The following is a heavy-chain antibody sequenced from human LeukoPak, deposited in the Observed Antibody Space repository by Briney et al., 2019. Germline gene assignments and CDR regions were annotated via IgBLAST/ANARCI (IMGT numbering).Heavy chain of an antibody. CDR1: GYTFTGYY. J-gene: IGHJ5*02. CDR3: ARAKSYDFWSGNWFDP. Sequence: GASVKVSCKASGYTFTGYYMHWVRQAPGQGLEWMGRINPNSGNTGYAQKFQGRVTMTRNTSISTAYMELSSLRSEDTAVYYCARAKSYDFWSGNWFDPWGQGTLVTVSS. CDR2: INPNSGNT. V-gene: IGHV1-8*02. D-gene: IGHD3-3*01.